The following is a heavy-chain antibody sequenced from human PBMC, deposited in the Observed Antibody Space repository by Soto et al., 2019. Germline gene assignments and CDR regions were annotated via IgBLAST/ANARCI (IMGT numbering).Heavy chain of an antibody. CDR3: AIVGATNAFDI. J-gene: IGHJ3*02. D-gene: IGHD1-26*01. CDR1: GGSFSGYY. Sequence: SETLSLTCAVYGGSFSGYYWTWIRQPPGTGLEWIGEINHSGSTNYNPSLKSRVTISVDKSKNQFSLKLSSVTAADTAVYYCAIVGATNAFDIWGQGTMVTVSS. CDR2: INHSGST. V-gene: IGHV4-34*01.